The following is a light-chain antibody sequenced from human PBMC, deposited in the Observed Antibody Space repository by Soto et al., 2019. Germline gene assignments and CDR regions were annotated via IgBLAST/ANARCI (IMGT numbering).Light chain of an antibody. V-gene: IGKV3-20*01. CDR3: QQYDTSPRT. CDR2: AAS. J-gene: IGKJ1*01. Sequence: EIVLTQSPGTLSLSPGERATLSCRASQDLSSGYLAWYRQKPGQAPRILIYAASSRATVIPDRFIGSGSGTDFTLTISRLEPEDFAVYYCQQYDTSPRTFGRGTKVE. CDR1: QDLSSGY.